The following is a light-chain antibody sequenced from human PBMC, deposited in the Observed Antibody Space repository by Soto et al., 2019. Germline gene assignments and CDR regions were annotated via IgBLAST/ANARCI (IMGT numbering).Light chain of an antibody. CDR1: QSVSSY. V-gene: IGKV3-11*01. CDR2: DAS. J-gene: IGKJ5*01. Sequence: EIVLTQSPATLSLSPGERATLSCRASQSVSSYLAWYQQKPGQAPRLLIYDASNRATGIPARFSASGSETDFTLTISSREPEDLAVYYCQQRSNWPPITFGQGTRLESK. CDR3: QQRSNWPPIT.